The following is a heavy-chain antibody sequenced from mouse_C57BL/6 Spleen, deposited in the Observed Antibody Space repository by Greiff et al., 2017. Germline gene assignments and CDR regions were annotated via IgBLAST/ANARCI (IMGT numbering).Heavy chain of an antibody. CDR3: ARSDYGSSRYAMGY. CDR1: GYTFTSYW. Sequence: QVQLQQPGAELVKPGASVKLSCKASGYTFTSYWMQWVKQRPGQGLEWIGEIDPSDSYTNYNQKFKGKATLTVDTSSSTAYMQLSSLTSEDSAVYYCARSDYGSSRYAMGYWGQGTSVTVSS. CDR2: IDPSDSYT. V-gene: IGHV1-50*01. D-gene: IGHD1-1*01. J-gene: IGHJ4*01.